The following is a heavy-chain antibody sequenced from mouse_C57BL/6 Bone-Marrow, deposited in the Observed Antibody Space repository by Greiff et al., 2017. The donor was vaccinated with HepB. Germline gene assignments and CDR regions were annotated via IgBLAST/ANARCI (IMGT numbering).Heavy chain of an antibody. CDR2: IDPNSGGT. J-gene: IGHJ2*01. Sequence: VQLQQPGAELVKPGASVKLSCKASGYTFTSYWMHWVKQRPGRGLEWIGRIDPNSGGTKYNEKFKSKVTLTVDKPSCTSYMQLSSLTSEDSAVYYWARFYGSCYYFDYWGQGTTLTVSS. CDR3: ARFYGSCYYFDY. CDR1: GYTFTSYW. D-gene: IGHD1-1*02. V-gene: IGHV1-72*01.